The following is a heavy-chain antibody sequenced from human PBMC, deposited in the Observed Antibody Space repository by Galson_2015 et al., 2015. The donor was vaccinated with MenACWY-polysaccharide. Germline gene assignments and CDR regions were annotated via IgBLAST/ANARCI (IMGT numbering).Heavy chain of an antibody. V-gene: IGHV1-8*01. CDR2: TTASSGNA. J-gene: IGHJ4*02. CDR1: GYTFTSRD. D-gene: IGHD2-15*01. Sequence: SVKVSCKASGYTFTSRDINWVRQAAGQGLEWMGWTTASSGNAVYAQKFQDRVTLTRDTSTSTVYMELSSQSSEDTGVYYCATGAGVVGDSWGQGTLVTVSS. CDR3: ATGAGVVGDS.